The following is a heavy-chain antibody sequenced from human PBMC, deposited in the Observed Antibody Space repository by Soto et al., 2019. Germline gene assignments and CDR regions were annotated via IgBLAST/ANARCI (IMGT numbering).Heavy chain of an antibody. J-gene: IGHJ4*02. D-gene: IGHD3-9*01. CDR2: IKSKTDGGTT. Sequence: GSLRLSCAASGFPFSNAWMSWVRQAPGKGLEWVGRIKSKTDGGTTDYAAPVKGRFTVSRDDSKNSLYLEMNSLKIEDTALYYCVRAGTGFQLDYWGQGTLVTVSS. CDR3: VRAGTGFQLDY. V-gene: IGHV3-15*05. CDR1: GFPFSNAW.